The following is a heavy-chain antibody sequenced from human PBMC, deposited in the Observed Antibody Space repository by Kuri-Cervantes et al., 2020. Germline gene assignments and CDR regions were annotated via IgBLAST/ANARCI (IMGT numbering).Heavy chain of an antibody. Sequence: SLKISCAASGFTFDDYAMHWVRQAPGKGLEWVSGISWNSGSIGYADSVKGRFTISRDNAKNSLYLQMNSLRAEDTALYYCARGTIAAAGLPTYYYFDYWGQGTLVTVSS. CDR3: ARGTIAAAGLPTYYYFDY. V-gene: IGHV3-9*01. CDR2: ISWNSGSI. D-gene: IGHD6-13*01. CDR1: GFTFDDYA. J-gene: IGHJ4*02.